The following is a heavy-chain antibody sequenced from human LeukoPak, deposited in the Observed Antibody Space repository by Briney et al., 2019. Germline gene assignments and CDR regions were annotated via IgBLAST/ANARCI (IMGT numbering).Heavy chain of an antibody. CDR1: GFTFSSYS. J-gene: IGHJ4*02. D-gene: IGHD6-6*01. V-gene: IGHV3-21*01. Sequence: PGGSLRPSCAASGFTFSSYSMNWVRRAPGKGLEWVSSISSSSSYIYYADSVKGRFTISRDNAKNSLYLQMNSLRAEDTAVYYCARSARPRDAFDYWGQGTLVTVSS. CDR3: ARSARPRDAFDY. CDR2: ISSSSSYI.